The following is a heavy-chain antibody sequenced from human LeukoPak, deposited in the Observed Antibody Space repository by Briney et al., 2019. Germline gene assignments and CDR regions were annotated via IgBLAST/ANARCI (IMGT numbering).Heavy chain of an antibody. D-gene: IGHD3-9*01. Sequence: GGSLRLSCAASGFTFSSYSMNWVRQAPGKGLEWVSPISSSSSYIYYADSVKGRFTISRDNAKNSLYLQMNSLRAEDTAVYYCARDPVRYFDWSQNPREERPYNWFDPWGQGTLVTVSS. CDR3: ARDPVRYFDWSQNPREERPYNWFDP. CDR1: GFTFSSYS. J-gene: IGHJ5*02. CDR2: ISSSSSYI. V-gene: IGHV3-21*01.